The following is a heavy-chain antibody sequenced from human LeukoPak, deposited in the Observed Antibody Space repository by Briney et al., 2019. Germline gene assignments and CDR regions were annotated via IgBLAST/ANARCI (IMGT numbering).Heavy chain of an antibody. V-gene: IGHV1-46*01. CDR2: INPSGGNT. Sequence: ASVKVSCKASGYTFTNYYMHWVRQAPGPGLEWMGIINPSGGNTKYAQKFQGRVTMTRDMSTSTVYMELSSLRSEDTAVYYCARVESYPLRNAFDIWGQGTMVTVSS. CDR3: ARVESYPLRNAFDI. D-gene: IGHD1-14*01. J-gene: IGHJ3*02. CDR1: GYTFTNYY.